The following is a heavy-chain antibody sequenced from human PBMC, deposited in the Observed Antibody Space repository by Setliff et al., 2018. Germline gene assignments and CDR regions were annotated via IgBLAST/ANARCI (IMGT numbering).Heavy chain of an antibody. CDR3: AREVWTIYDKSWSGYTDL. CDR1: GGSFSGYH. CDR2: ISHSGDP. Sequence: PSETLSLTCAVYGGSFSGYHWSWIRQPPGKGLEWIGEISHSGDPNYNPSLKSRFTISRDNSKNSVYLQMNSLRAEDTALYHCAREVWTIYDKSWSGYTDLWGQGTQVTVSS. J-gene: IGHJ5*02. D-gene: IGHD3-3*01. V-gene: IGHV4-34*10.